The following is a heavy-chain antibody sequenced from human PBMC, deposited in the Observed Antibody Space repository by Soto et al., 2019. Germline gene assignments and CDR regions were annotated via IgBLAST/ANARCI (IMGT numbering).Heavy chain of an antibody. D-gene: IGHD2-15*01. J-gene: IGHJ4*02. Sequence: QVQLVQSGAEVKKPGASVKVSCKASGYAFTSYDISWVRQAPGHGLEWLGWISAFNANTNYAQKLQGRVTMTRDTSTSTAYLDLRSLRSDDTAKYYCAREACSSGTCYSLFDYWGQGTLVTVSS. CDR1: GYAFTSYD. CDR3: AREACSSGTCYSLFDY. CDR2: ISAFNANT. V-gene: IGHV1-18*01.